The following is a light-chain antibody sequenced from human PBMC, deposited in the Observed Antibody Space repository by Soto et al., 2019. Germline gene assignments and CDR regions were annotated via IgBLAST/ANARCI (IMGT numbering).Light chain of an antibody. V-gene: IGLV1-44*01. CDR1: SSNIGDNP. CDR3: AAWDDSLTAL. J-gene: IGLJ1*01. CDR2: IND. Sequence: QSVLTQPPSASGTPGQRVTIYCSGSSSNIGDNPVNWYQQVPGAAPKLLIYINDQRPSGVPDRFSGSKSGTSASLAISGLQPEDEADYYCAAWDDSLTALFGTGTKLTVL.